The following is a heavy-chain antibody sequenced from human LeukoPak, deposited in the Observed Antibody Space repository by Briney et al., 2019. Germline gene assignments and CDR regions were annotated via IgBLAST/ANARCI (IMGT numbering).Heavy chain of an antibody. CDR2: IYYSGST. CDR1: GGSISSHY. CDR3: ARDYDSSGYYPNWFDP. V-gene: IGHV4-59*11. D-gene: IGHD3-22*01. Sequence: PSETLSLTCTVSGGSISSHYWSWIRQPPGKGLEWIGYIYYSGSTNYNPPLKSRVTISVDTSKNQFSLKLSSVTAADTAVYYCARDYDSSGYYPNWFDPWGQGTLVTVSS. J-gene: IGHJ5*02.